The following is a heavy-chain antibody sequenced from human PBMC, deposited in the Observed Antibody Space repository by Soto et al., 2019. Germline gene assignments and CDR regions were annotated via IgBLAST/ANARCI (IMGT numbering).Heavy chain of an antibody. V-gene: IGHV3-33*01. CDR3: ARDEPVVASRVQFTKNKKTPENWFDP. CDR2: ICSFGSNK. J-gene: IGHJ5*02. D-gene: IGHD2-8*01. CDR1: GFTVSSYG. Sequence: GGSIRLSCTASGFTVSSYGLHWSREEPEEGLEGVAAICSFGSNKYYADTVKGRFTTSSDNSKSSLCLQMNSLRAEDTAVYYCARDEPVVASRVQFTKNKKTPENWFDPWGKGTLVTVSS.